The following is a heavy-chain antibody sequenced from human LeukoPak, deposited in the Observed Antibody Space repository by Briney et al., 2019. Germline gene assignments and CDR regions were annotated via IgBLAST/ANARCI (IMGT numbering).Heavy chain of an antibody. J-gene: IGHJ6*02. D-gene: IGHD3-22*01. Sequence: ASVKVSCKASGYTFTSYYMHWVRQAPGQGLEWMGIINPSGGSTSYAQKFQGRVTMTRDTSTSTVYMELRSLRSDDTAVYYCARERDVYDSSGYYWYGMDVWGQGTTVTVSS. CDR1: GYTFTSYY. CDR2: INPSGGST. CDR3: ARERDVYDSSGYYWYGMDV. V-gene: IGHV1-46*01.